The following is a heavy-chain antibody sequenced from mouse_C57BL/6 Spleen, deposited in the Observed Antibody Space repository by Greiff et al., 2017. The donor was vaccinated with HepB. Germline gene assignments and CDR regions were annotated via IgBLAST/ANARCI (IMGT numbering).Heavy chain of an antibody. CDR3: ARAYSNYEGYFDV. CDR1: GYTFTSYW. J-gene: IGHJ1*03. V-gene: IGHV1-50*01. Sequence: QVQLQQPGAELVKPGASVKLSCKASGYTFTSYWMQWVKQRPGQGLEWIGEIDPSDSYTNYNQKFKGKATLTVDTSSSTAYMQLSSLTSEDSAVYYCARAYSNYEGYFDVWGTGTTVTVSS. D-gene: IGHD2-5*01. CDR2: IDPSDSYT.